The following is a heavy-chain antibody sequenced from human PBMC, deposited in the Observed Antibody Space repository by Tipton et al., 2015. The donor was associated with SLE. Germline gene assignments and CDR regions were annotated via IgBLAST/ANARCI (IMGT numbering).Heavy chain of an antibody. D-gene: IGHD5-12*01. Sequence: SLRLSCAASGFTFSRYEMQWVRQAPGKGLEYVSAISPGGDNTYYEDSVKGRFTVSRDNSQNILNLQMGSLRTEDTAVYYCASGWLRSGYWGQGTLVTVSS. J-gene: IGHJ4*02. CDR1: GFTFSRYE. CDR2: ISPGGDNT. V-gene: IGHV3-64*02. CDR3: ASGWLRSGY.